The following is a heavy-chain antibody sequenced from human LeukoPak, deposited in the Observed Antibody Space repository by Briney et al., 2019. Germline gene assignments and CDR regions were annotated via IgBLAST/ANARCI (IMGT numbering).Heavy chain of an antibody. V-gene: IGHV4-59*12. Sequence: PSETLSLTCTVSGGSISSYFWSWIRQLPGKGLEWIGNIFYSGSTYYSPSLKSRVTISLDTSRNQFSLKLNSVTAADTAVYYCAKSNGYGLVDIWGQGTMVTVSS. D-gene: IGHD3-10*01. CDR3: AKSNGYGLVDI. CDR2: IFYSGST. CDR1: GGSISSYF. J-gene: IGHJ3*02.